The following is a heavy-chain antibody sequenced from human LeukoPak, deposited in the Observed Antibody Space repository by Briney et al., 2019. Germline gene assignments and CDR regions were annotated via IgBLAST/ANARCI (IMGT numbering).Heavy chain of an antibody. CDR1: GYTFTGYY. CDR3: ARDIGYCSSTGCPEGLDY. D-gene: IGHD2-2*01. J-gene: IGHJ4*02. CDR2: INPNSGGT. Sequence: ASVKVSCKASGYTFTGYYMHWVRQAPGQGLEWMGWINPNSGGTNYAQKSQGRVTMTRDTSISTAYMELSRLRSDDTAVYYCARDIGYCSSTGCPEGLDYWGQGTLVTVSS. V-gene: IGHV1-2*02.